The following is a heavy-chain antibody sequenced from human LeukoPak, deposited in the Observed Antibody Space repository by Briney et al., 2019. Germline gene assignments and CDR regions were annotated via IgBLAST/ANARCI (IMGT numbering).Heavy chain of an antibody. CDR1: GYTFTGYY. CDR3: ARRGVDYYDSSGHWAFDI. D-gene: IGHD3-22*01. CDR2: INPNSGGT. J-gene: IGHJ3*02. V-gene: IGHV1-2*02. Sequence: GASVKVSCKASGYTFTGYYMHWVRQAPGQGLEWMGWINPNSGGTNYAQKFQGRVTMTRDTSISTAYLQWSSLKASDTAMYYCARRGVDYYDSSGHWAFDIWGQGTMVTVSS.